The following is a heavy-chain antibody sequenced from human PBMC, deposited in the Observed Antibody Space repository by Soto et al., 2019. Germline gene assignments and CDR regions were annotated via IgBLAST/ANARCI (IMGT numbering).Heavy chain of an antibody. CDR1: GYTFSSFG. J-gene: IGHJ4*02. V-gene: IGHV1-18*01. D-gene: IGHD6-6*01. CDR3: ARDYYSSWSGDY. CDR2: INPVYGNT. Sequence: ASVQVSCKTSGYTFSSFGISWVRQAPGQGFEWMGWINPVYGNTIYGQKFQGRVTLTTDTSTGTFYLELRSLTFDDTATYYCARDYYSSWSGDYWGQGTLVTVSS.